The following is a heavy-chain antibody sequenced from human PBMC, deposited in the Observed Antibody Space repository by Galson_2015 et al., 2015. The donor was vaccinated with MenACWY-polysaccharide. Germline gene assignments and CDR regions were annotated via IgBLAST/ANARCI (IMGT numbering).Heavy chain of an antibody. J-gene: IGHJ3*02. V-gene: IGHV3-11*01. Sequence: SLRLSCAVSGFTFTDYYMSWIRQAPGKGLEWVSYISSSGRTIYYADSVKGRFTLSRDNAKNSLYLQMNSLRAEDTAVYYCAREAVGGAFDIWGQGTMVTVSS. CDR3: AREAVGGAFDI. D-gene: IGHD4-23*01. CDR2: ISSSGRTI. CDR1: GFTFTDYY.